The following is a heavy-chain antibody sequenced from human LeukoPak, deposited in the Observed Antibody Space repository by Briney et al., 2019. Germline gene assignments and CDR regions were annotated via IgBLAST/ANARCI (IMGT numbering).Heavy chain of an antibody. J-gene: IGHJ4*02. CDR2: IYYSGST. CDR3: ARGEPLGFGGVIASFDY. CDR1: GGSFSGYY. V-gene: IGHV4-59*01. Sequence: RTSETLSLTCAVYGGSFSGYYWSWIRQPPGKGLEWIGYIYYSGSTNYNPSLKSRVTISVDTSKNQFSLKLSSVTAADTAVYYCARGEPLGFGGVIASFDYWGQGTLVTVSS. D-gene: IGHD3-16*02.